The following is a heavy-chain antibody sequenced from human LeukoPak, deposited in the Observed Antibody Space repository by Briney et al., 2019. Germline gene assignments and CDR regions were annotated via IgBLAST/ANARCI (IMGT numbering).Heavy chain of an antibody. V-gene: IGHV1-18*01. CDR1: GYTFTSYG. Sequence: ASVKVSCKASGYTFTSYGISWVRQAPGQGLEWMGWISAYNGNTNYAQKFQGRVTITADKSTSTAYMELSSLRSEDTAVYYCARGAPTPKSRNFDYWGQGTLVTVSS. CDR3: ARGAPTPKSRNFDY. CDR2: ISAYNGNT. J-gene: IGHJ4*02.